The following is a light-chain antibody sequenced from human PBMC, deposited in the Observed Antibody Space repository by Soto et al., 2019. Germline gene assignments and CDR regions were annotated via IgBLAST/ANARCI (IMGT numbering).Light chain of an antibody. V-gene: IGKV3-15*01. CDR3: QQYNSWPRT. J-gene: IGKJ1*01. Sequence: EIVMTQSPGTLSVSPGERATLSCRASQSVSSNLAWFQQKPGQAPRLLIYGASTRAAGIQARFSSSGSGTDFTLSISSLQSEDFAVYYCQQYNSWPRTFGQGTNVEIK. CDR1: QSVSSN. CDR2: GAS.